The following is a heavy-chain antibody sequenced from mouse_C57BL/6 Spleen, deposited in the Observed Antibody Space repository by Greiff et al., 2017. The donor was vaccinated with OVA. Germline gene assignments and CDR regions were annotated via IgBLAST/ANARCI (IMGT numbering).Heavy chain of an antibody. Sequence: LVESGAELVRPGASVTLSCKASGYTFTSYWMHWVKQRPGQGLEWIGNINPSNGGTNYNEKFKSKATLTVDKSSSTAYMQLSSLTSEDSAVYYCAKGIYYGTTWFAYWGQGTLVTVSA. CDR1: GYTFTSYW. V-gene: IGHV1-53*01. D-gene: IGHD2-1*01. CDR2: INPSNGGT. J-gene: IGHJ3*01. CDR3: AKGIYYGTTWFAY.